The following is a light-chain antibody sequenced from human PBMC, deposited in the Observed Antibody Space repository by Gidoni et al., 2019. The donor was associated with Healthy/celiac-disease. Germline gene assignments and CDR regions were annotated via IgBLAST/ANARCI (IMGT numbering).Light chain of an antibody. V-gene: IGKV3-15*01. CDR2: GAS. J-gene: IGKJ1*01. CDR1: QSVSRN. CDR3: QQYNNWPRT. Sequence: IVMTQSPATLSVSPGERATRSCRASQSVSRNLAWYQQKPGQAPRLLIYGASTRATGIPARFSGSGSGTEFTLTISSLQSEDFAVYYCQQYNNWPRTFGQGTKVEIK.